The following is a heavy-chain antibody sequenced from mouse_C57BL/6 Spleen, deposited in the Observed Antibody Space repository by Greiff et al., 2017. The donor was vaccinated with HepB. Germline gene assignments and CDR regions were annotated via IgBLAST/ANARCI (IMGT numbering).Heavy chain of an antibody. CDR3: ARGDPYAMDY. J-gene: IGHJ4*01. Sequence: DVHLVESGGGLVKPGGSLKLSCAASGFTFSSYAMSWVRQTPEKRLEWVATISDGGSYTYYPDNVKGRFTISRDNAKNNLYLQMSHLKSEDTAMYYCARGDPYAMDYWGQGTSVTVSS. D-gene: IGHD3-3*01. V-gene: IGHV5-4*01. CDR1: GFTFSSYA. CDR2: ISDGGSYT.